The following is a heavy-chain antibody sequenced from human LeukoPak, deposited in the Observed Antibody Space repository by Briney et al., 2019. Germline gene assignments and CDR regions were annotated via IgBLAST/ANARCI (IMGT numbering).Heavy chain of an antibody. CDR1: GSSISSDYY. V-gene: IGHV4-38-2*02. Sequence: SETLSLTCTVSGSSISSDYYWGWIRQPPGKGLEWIGSIYDSGSAYYNPSLKSRVTISVDTSKNQFSLKLSSVTAADTAVYYCARDTYNYGSSAYYFDYWGQGTLVTVSS. J-gene: IGHJ4*02. D-gene: IGHD5-18*01. CDR3: ARDTYNYGSSAYYFDY. CDR2: IYDSGSA.